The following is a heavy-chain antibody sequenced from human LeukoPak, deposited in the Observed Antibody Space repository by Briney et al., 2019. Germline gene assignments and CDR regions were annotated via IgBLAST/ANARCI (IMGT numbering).Heavy chain of an antibody. CDR3: ARDCSTSCYYNWFDP. CDR1: GFTFSSYS. Sequence: PGGSLRLSCAASGFTFSSYSMNWVRQAPGKGLEWVSYISSSSSTIYYADSVKGRFTISRDNAKNSLYLQMNSLRAEDTAVYYCARDCSTSCYYNWFDPWGQGTLVTVSS. CDR2: ISSSSSTI. J-gene: IGHJ5*02. D-gene: IGHD2-2*01. V-gene: IGHV3-48*01.